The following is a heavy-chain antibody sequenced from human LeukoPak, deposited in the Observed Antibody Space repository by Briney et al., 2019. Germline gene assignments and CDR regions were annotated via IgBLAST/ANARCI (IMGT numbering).Heavy chain of an antibody. Sequence: GGSLRLSCAASGFTFSSYSMNWVRQAPGKGLEWVSSISSSSSYIYYADSVKSRFSISRDSAKNSLYLQMNSLRAEDTAVYYCARGPQFCSGGSCYGYYFDYWGQGTLVTVSS. CDR3: ARGPQFCSGGSCYGYYFDY. CDR2: ISSSSSYI. D-gene: IGHD2-15*01. J-gene: IGHJ4*02. V-gene: IGHV3-21*01. CDR1: GFTFSSYS.